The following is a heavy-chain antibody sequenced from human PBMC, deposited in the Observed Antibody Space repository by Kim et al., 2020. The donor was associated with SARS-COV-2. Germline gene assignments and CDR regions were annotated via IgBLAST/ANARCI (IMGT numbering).Heavy chain of an antibody. CDR1: GGSLSGHY. CDR3: ARVGTFGQQLIY. CDR2: INHTGST. J-gene: IGHJ4*02. Sequence: SETLSLTCGVSGGSLSGHYWSWIRQPPGKGLMWIGEINHTGSTNYNPSLKSRVTMSLDTSKSQFSLRLTSVTTADTAVYYCARVGTFGQQLIYWGQGILVTVSS. V-gene: IGHV4-34*01. D-gene: IGHD6-13*01.